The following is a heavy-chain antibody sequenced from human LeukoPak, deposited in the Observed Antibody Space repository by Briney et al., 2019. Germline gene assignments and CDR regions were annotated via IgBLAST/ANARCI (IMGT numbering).Heavy chain of an antibody. CDR1: GFTFSSYS. D-gene: IGHD1-7*01. CDR2: ISSSSSTI. J-gene: IGHJ6*03. CDR3: ARDRLALLDYYYMDV. Sequence: GGSLRLSCAASGFTFSSYSMNWVRQAPGKGLEWVSYISSSSSTIYYADSVKGRFTISRDNAKNSLYLQMNSLRAEDTAVYYRARDRLALLDYYYMDVWGKGTTVTVSS. V-gene: IGHV3-48*04.